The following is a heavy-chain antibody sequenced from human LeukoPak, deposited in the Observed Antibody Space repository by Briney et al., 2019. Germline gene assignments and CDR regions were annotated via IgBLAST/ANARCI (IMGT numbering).Heavy chain of an antibody. Sequence: GGSLRLSCAASGFTFSSYSMNWVRQAPGKGLEWVSYISSSSSTIYYADSVKGRFTISRDNAKNSLYLQMNSLRDEDTAVYYCASLYGSGSYAAYYYGMDVWGQGTTVTVSS. CDR1: GFTFSSYS. J-gene: IGHJ6*02. D-gene: IGHD3-10*01. CDR2: ISSSSSTI. CDR3: ASLYGSGSYAAYYYGMDV. V-gene: IGHV3-48*02.